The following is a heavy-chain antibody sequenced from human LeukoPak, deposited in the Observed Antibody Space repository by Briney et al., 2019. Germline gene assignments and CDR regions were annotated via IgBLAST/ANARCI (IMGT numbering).Heavy chain of an antibody. CDR1: GSTFSSYA. Sequence: ASVKVSCEASGSTFSSYAISWVRQAPGQGLEWMGGIIPIFGTANYAQKFQGRVTITTDESTSTAYMELSSLRSEDTAVYYCASAGFPRRYFDLWGRGTLVTVSS. V-gene: IGHV1-69*05. CDR2: IIPIFGTA. CDR3: ASAGFPRRYFDL. J-gene: IGHJ2*01. D-gene: IGHD3-10*01.